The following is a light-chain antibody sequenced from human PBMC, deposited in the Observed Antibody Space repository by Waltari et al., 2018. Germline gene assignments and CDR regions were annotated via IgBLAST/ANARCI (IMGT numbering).Light chain of an antibody. Sequence: QSALTQPPSASGSPGQSVTISCPGTGSDGPVSRYQQLPGKAPKLLIYEVSKRPSGVPDRFSGSKSGNTASLTVSGLQAEDEGDYYCSSDAVSNNFYDFGSGTKVTVL. CDR2: EVS. CDR3: SSDAVSNNFYD. CDR1: GSDGP. V-gene: IGLV2-8*01. J-gene: IGLJ1*01.